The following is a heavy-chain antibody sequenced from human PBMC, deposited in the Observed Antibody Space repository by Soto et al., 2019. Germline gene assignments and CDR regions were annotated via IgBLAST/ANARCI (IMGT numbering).Heavy chain of an antibody. D-gene: IGHD3-9*01. V-gene: IGHV3-66*01. CDR2: IYSDGST. CDR3: ATLTKYDILTGFYPC. CDR1: GFTVNSNY. Sequence: GGSLRLSCAASGFTVNSNYMSWVRQAPGKGLEWVSVIYSDGSTYYADSVKGRFIISRDNSNNTLYFQMNSLRAEDTAVYYCATLTKYDILTGFYPCWGQGTLVNVSS. J-gene: IGHJ4*02.